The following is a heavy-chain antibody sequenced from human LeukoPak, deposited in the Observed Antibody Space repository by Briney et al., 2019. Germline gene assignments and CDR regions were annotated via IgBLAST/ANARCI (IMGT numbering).Heavy chain of an antibody. V-gene: IGHV3-30*02. CDR2: IRYDGSNK. Sequence: GGSLRLSCAASGFTFSSYGMHWVRQAPGKWLEWVAFIRYDGSNKYYADSVKGRFTISRDNSKNTLYLQMNSLRAEDTAVYYCARGQYYDILTGYYHNWFDPWGQGTLVTVSS. J-gene: IGHJ5*02. D-gene: IGHD3-9*01. CDR3: ARGQYYDILTGYYHNWFDP. CDR1: GFTFSSYG.